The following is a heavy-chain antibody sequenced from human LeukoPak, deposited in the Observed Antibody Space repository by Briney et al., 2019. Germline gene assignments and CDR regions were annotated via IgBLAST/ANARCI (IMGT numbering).Heavy chain of an antibody. CDR2: ISYDGSSE. Sequence: GGSLRLSCAASGFTFSSYGMHWVRQAPGKGLEWVAVISYDGSSEYYTDSVKGRFTISRDTSINTLYLQMSSLRTEDTAVYYCARDLSGRYSTDYWGQGTLVTVSS. CDR3: ARDLSGRYSTDY. D-gene: IGHD1-26*01. J-gene: IGHJ4*02. V-gene: IGHV3-30*03. CDR1: GFTFSSYG.